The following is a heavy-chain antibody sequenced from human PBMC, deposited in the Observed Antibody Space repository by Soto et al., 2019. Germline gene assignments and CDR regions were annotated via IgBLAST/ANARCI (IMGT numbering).Heavy chain of an antibody. CDR1: GYTFTSYD. J-gene: IGHJ4*02. Sequence: QVQLVQSGAEVKKPGASVKVSCKASGYTFTSYDINWVRQATGQGLEWMGWMNPNSGNTGDAQKFQGMLTMAMNPSRRTTERERNTLRSEDAAVEYCARGGGIYGSGSGDHRFDYRGQGTLVTFSS. CDR3: ARGGGIYGSGSGDHRFDY. CDR2: MNPNSGNT. D-gene: IGHD3-10*01. V-gene: IGHV1-8*01.